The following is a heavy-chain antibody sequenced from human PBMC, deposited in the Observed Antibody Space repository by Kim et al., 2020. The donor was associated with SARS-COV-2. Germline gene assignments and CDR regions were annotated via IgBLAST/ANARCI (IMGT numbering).Heavy chain of an antibody. CDR2: IYSGGST. D-gene: IGHD5-18*01. CDR1: GFTVSSNY. CDR3: ARGKLEEKYSPWDY. J-gene: IGHJ4*02. V-gene: IGHV3-53*01. Sequence: GGSLRLSCAASGFTVSSNYMSWVRQAPGKGLEWVSVIYSGGSTYYADSVKGRFTISRDNSKNTLYLQMNSLRAEDTAVYYCARGKLEEKYSPWDYWGQGTLVTVSS.